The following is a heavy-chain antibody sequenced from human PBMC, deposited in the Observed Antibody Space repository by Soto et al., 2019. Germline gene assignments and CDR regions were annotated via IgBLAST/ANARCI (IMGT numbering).Heavy chain of an antibody. CDR1: GGSISSGDYY. CDR2: IYYSGST. Sequence: PSETLSLTCTVSGGSISSGDYYWSWIRQPPGKGLGWIGYIYYSGSTYYNPSLKSRVTISVDTSKNQFSLKLSSVTAADTAVYYCARGADYDYVWGSFPPVFDYWGQGTLVTVSS. V-gene: IGHV4-30-4*01. D-gene: IGHD3-16*01. CDR3: ARGADYDYVWGSFPPVFDY. J-gene: IGHJ4*02.